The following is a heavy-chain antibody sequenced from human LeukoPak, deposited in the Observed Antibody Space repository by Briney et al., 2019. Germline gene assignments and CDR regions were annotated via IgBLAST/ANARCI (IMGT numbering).Heavy chain of an antibody. CDR3: ARDGTYSSSWTHYYYYHMAI. Sequence: KPAETLSLTCTVSGGSVSSGSYYWSWIPQPPGKGLEWIDCSYDSGSSNYNPSLKSRVAISVDKSQTQFSLKMSSVTAADTAVYYCARDGTYSSSWTHYYYYHMAIWGKGTTVTVSS. CDR1: GGSVSSGSYY. D-gene: IGHD6-13*01. CDR2: SYDSGSS. V-gene: IGHV4-61*01. J-gene: IGHJ6*03.